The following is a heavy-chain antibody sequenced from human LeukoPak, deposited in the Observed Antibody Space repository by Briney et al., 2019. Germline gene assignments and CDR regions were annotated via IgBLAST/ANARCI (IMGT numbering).Heavy chain of an antibody. Sequence: ASVKASCKASGYTFTDYYIHWVRQAPGQGLERMGWINPNSGGTNYGQKFQGRVTMTRDTSISTAYMDLSRLRSDDTAVYYCARQATAAAATVFYWGQGTLVTVSS. CDR1: GYTFTDYY. D-gene: IGHD6-13*01. CDR3: ARQATAAAATVFY. V-gene: IGHV1-2*02. J-gene: IGHJ4*02. CDR2: INPNSGGT.